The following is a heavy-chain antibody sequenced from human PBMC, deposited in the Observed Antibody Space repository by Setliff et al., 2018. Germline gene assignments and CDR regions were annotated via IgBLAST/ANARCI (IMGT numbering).Heavy chain of an antibody. V-gene: IGHV1-8*02. D-gene: IGHD3-3*01. Sequence: GASVKVSCKASGYTFTSYDINWVRQAIGQGLEWMGWMNPNSGNTGYAQKFQGRVTMTRNTSISTAYMDLSSLRFEDTAVYYCARAQSWSGGPYYFDNWGQGTLVTVSS. CDR3: ARAQSWSGGPYYFDN. J-gene: IGHJ4*02. CDR1: GYTFTSYD. CDR2: MNPNSGNT.